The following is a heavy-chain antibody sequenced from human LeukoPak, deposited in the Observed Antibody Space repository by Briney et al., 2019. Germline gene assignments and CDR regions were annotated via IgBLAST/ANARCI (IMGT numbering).Heavy chain of an antibody. CDR3: ARDTKQLVSLSFDP. J-gene: IGHJ5*02. CDR1: GYTFTSYD. Sequence: GASVKVSCKASGYTFTSYDINWVRQATGQGLEWMGWMNPNSGNTGYAQKFQGRVTMTRDTSISTAYMELSRLRSDDTAVYYCARDTKQLVSLSFDPWGQGTLVTVSS. CDR2: MNPNSGNT. D-gene: IGHD6-6*01. V-gene: IGHV1-8*01.